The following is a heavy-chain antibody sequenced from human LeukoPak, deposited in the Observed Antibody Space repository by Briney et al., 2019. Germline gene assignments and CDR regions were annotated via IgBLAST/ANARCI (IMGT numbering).Heavy chain of an antibody. CDR2: TNHSGST. V-gene: IGHV4-39*07. J-gene: IGHJ4*02. CDR3: ASSPLYYYDSSGYYSY. CDR1: GGSISSGGYY. Sequence: SETLSLTCTVSGGSISSGGYYWSWIRQPPGKGLEWIGETNHSGSTNYNPSLKSRVTISVDTSKNQFSLKLSSVTAADTAVYYCASSPLYYYDSSGYYSYWGQGTLVTVSS. D-gene: IGHD3-22*01.